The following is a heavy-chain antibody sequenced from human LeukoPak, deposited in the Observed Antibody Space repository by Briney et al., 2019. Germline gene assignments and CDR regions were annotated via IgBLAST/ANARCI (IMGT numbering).Heavy chain of an antibody. CDR2: ISYDGSNK. CDR1: GFTFSSYG. CDR3: ASSWAYFDS. Sequence: HTGGSLRLSCAASGFTFSSYGMHWVRQAPGKGLEWVAVISYDGSNKYYADSVKGRFTISRDNSKNTLYLQMNSLRAEDTAVYYCASSWAYFDSWGQGTLVTVSS. D-gene: IGHD6-13*01. J-gene: IGHJ4*02. V-gene: IGHV3-30*03.